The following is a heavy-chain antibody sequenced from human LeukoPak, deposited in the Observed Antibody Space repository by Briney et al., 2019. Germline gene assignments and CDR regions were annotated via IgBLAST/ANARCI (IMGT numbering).Heavy chain of an antibody. CDR2: IITITGTA. V-gene: IGHV1-69*13. D-gene: IGHD2-21*02. Sequence: PVKVSCKASGGTFSSYAISWVRQAPGQGLEWMGGIITITGTANYAQKFQGRVTITADESTSTAYMELSSLRSEDTAVYYCARVPVYCGGDRYSKYFDYWGQGTLVTVSS. J-gene: IGHJ4*02. CDR3: ARVPVYCGGDRYSKYFDY. CDR1: GGTFSSYA.